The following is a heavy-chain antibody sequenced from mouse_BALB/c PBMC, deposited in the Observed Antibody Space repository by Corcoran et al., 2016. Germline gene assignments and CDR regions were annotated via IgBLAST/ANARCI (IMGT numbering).Heavy chain of an antibody. Sequence: QVTLKESGPGILQPSQTLSLTCSFSGFSLSTSGMGVSWIRQPSGKGLEGLAHIYWDDDKRYNPSLKSRLKISKDTARNQVFLKTTIVDTAETATYDWVRRAPGVYYAMYYWGQGTSVTVSS. CDR2: IYWDDDK. CDR3: VRRAPGVYYAMYY. CDR1: GFSLSTSGMG. J-gene: IGHJ4*01. V-gene: IGHV8-12*01.